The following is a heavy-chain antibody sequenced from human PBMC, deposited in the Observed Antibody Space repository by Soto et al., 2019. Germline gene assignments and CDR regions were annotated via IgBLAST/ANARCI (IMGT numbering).Heavy chain of an antibody. V-gene: IGHV3-23*01. D-gene: IGHD2-15*01. J-gene: IGHJ4*02. CDR1: GFTFSSYA. CDR3: AKDSLKLGAYCSGGSCYLDAFDY. Sequence: EVQLLESGGGLVQPGGSLRLSCAASGFTFSSYAMSWVRQAPGKGLEWVSAISGSGGSTYYADSVKGRFTISRDNSKNTLYLQMNSLRAEDTAVYYCAKDSLKLGAYCSGGSCYLDAFDYWGQGTLVTVSS. CDR2: ISGSGGST.